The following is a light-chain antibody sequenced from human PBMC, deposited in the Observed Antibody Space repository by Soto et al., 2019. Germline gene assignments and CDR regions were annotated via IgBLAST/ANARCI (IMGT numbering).Light chain of an antibody. V-gene: IGKV3-20*01. J-gene: IGKJ1*01. CDR2: GAS. CDR1: QSVSNNY. Sequence: EIVLTQSPGTLSLSPGERATLSCRASQSVSNNYLAWYQQKPGQAPRLLIYGASNRATGIPDRFSGSVSGTDFTVTISRLEHEDFAVYYCQQYGSSGTFGQGTKVEIK. CDR3: QQYGSSGT.